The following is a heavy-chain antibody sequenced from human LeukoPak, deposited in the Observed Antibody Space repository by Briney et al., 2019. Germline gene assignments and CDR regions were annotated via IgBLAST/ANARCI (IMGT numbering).Heavy chain of an antibody. CDR1: GFTFSDYY. CDR3: ARQKDIVVVPAAPIDY. V-gene: IGHV3-11*01. Sequence: GGSLRLSCAAPGFTFSDYYMSWIRQAPGKGLEWVSYISSSGSTIYYADSVKGRFTISRDTAKNSLYLQMNRLRAEDTAVYYCARQKDIVVVPAAPIDYWGQGTLVTVSS. J-gene: IGHJ4*02. CDR2: ISSSGSTI. D-gene: IGHD2-2*01.